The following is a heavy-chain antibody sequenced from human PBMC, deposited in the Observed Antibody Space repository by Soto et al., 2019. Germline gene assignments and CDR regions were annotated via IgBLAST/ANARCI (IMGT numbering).Heavy chain of an antibody. D-gene: IGHD1-7*01. CDR1: GYTFTDYG. Sequence: QGQLVQSGAEVKTPGASVKVSCHASGYTFTDYGINWVRQAPGQGLEWLAWISTYNGKTHHVSTVQGRLTLTTDTSTSTAYMDLRSLRSDNTAVYYCARSGWNYGPGAFDVWGQGTMVTVSS. CDR2: ISTYNGKT. CDR3: ARSGWNYGPGAFDV. V-gene: IGHV1-18*04. J-gene: IGHJ3*01.